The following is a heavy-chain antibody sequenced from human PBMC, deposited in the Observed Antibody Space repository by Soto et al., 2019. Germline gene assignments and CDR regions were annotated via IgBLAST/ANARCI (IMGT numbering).Heavy chain of an antibody. D-gene: IGHD3-16*01. CDR2: IFRSGST. CDR1: GDSVRNQY. Sequence: SETLSLTCTVSGDSVRNQYWSWIRRPPGRVLEWIGYIFRSGSTKYNPSLKSRLTISVDTSKNQFSLKLSSLTAADTAVYYCARTLDYGHMDVWGKGTTVTVSS. V-gene: IGHV4-4*09. J-gene: IGHJ6*03. CDR3: ARTLDYGHMDV.